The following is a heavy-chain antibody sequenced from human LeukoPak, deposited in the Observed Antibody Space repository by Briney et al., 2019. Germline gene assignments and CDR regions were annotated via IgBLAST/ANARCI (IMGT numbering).Heavy chain of an antibody. V-gene: IGHV3-64D*09. D-gene: IGHD2-15*01. CDR3: VKVRIASSLFGY. Sequence: GGSLRLSCSASGFTFSTYAMHWVRQAPGKGLEYVSGISTNGGSTYYTDSVKGRFTISRDNSKNTLYLQMSSLRAEDTAVYYCVKVRIASSLFGYWGQGTLVTVSS. CDR1: GFTFSTYA. CDR2: ISTNGGST. J-gene: IGHJ4*02.